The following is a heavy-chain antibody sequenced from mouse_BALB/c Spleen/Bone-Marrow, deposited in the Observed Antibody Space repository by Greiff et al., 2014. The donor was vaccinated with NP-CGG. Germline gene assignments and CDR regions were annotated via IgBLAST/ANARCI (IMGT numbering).Heavy chain of an antibody. V-gene: IGHV1-69*02. CDR1: GYTFTDYW. Sequence: QVQLQQSGAELVKPGAPVKLSCKASGYTFTDYWMNWVKQRPGRGLEWIGRIDPSDSETHYNQKFKDKATLTVDKSSTTAYIQLSNLTSEDSAVYYWARTAYWGQGTLVTVSA. CDR3: ARTAY. J-gene: IGHJ3*01. CDR2: IDPSDSET.